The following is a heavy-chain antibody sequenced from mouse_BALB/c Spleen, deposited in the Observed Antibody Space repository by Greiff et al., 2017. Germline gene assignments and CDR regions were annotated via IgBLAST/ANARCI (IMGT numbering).Heavy chain of an antibody. Sequence: VQLQESGPGLVAPSQSLSITCTVSGFSLTSYGVHWVRQPPGKGLEWLGVIWAGGSTNYNSALMSRLSISKDNSKSQVFLKMNSLQTDDTAMYYCARENGYDGAWFAYWGQGTLVTVSA. D-gene: IGHD2-2*01. CDR2: IWAGGST. V-gene: IGHV2-9*02. CDR1: GFSLTSYG. CDR3: ARENGYDGAWFAY. J-gene: IGHJ3*01.